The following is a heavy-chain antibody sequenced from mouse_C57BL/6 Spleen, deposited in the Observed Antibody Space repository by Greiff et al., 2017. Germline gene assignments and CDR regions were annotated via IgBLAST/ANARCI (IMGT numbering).Heavy chain of an antibody. Sequence: QVQLKQPGAELVKPGASVKLSCKASGYTFTSYWMHWVKQRPGQGLEWIGMIHPNSGSTNYNEKFKSKATLTVDKSSSTAYMQLSSLTSEDSAVYYCAPTAQATDYWGQGTTLTVSS. CDR2: IHPNSGST. D-gene: IGHD3-2*02. J-gene: IGHJ2*01. CDR1: GYTFTSYW. CDR3: APTAQATDY. V-gene: IGHV1-64*01.